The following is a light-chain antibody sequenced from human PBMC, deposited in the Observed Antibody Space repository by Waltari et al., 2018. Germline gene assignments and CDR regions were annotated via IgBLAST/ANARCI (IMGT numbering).Light chain of an antibody. V-gene: IGKV2-28*01. J-gene: IGKJ4*01. CDR3: MQALQTPLT. CDR1: QSLLYSNGYNY. Sequence: EIVLTQSPLSLPVTPGEPASISCRSSQSLLYSNGYNYLDWYLQKPGQSPQPLIYLGSNRASGGPDRFSGSGSGTDFTLKITRVEAEDVGVYYCMQALQTPLTFGGGTKVEIK. CDR2: LGS.